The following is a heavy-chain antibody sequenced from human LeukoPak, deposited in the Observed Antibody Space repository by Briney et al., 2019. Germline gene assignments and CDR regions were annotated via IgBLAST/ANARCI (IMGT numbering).Heavy chain of an antibody. CDR3: ARGTAKLLWFGEPNYYMDV. J-gene: IGHJ6*03. Sequence: GASVKVSCKASGYTFTGYYMHWVRQAPGQGLEWMGWINPNSGGTNYAQKFQGRVTITADESTSTAYMELSSLRSEDTAVYYCARGTAKLLWFGEPNYYMDVWGKGTTVTISS. D-gene: IGHD3-10*01. CDR1: GYTFTGYY. CDR2: INPNSGGT. V-gene: IGHV1-2*02.